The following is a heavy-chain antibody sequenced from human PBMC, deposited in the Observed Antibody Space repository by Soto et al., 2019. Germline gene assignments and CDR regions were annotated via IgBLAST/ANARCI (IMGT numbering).Heavy chain of an antibody. D-gene: IGHD3-16*01. CDR3: VCGGNFCVY. V-gene: IGHV3-7*01. J-gene: IGHJ4*02. CDR1: GFTFSTYW. CDR2: INQDGSER. Sequence: ESGGGLVQPGGSLRLPCAASGFTFSTYWMTWVRQPPGKGLEWVASINQDGSERYYVDSVRGRFTISRDNAKNSLYLQMNSLRAEDTAVYYCVCGGNFCVYWGQGTLVTVSP.